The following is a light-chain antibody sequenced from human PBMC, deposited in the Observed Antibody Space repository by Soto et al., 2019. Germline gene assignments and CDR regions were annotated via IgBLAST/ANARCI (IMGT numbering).Light chain of an antibody. Sequence: EIVLTQSPATLSLSPGERATLSCGASQRISNLLAWYQQKPGQAPRLLIYGDSNRAAGIPARFSGSGSKTDFTLTISGLEPEDFAVYYCLHRNNWPPRFTFGPGTAVEIK. J-gene: IGKJ3*01. CDR1: QRISNL. V-gene: IGKV3-11*01. CDR3: LHRNNWPPRFT. CDR2: GDS.